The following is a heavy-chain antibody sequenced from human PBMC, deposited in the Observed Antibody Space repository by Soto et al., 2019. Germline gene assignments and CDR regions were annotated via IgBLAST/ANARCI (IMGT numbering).Heavy chain of an antibody. J-gene: IGHJ5*02. CDR1: GFTFSSYS. Sequence: GGSLRLSCAASGFTFSSYSMNWVRQAPGKGLEWVSSISSSSSYIYYADSVKGRFTISRDNAKNSLYLQMNSLRAEDTAVYYCARDSGIAAAGQDYNWFDPWGQGTLVTVSS. V-gene: IGHV3-21*01. D-gene: IGHD6-13*01. CDR2: ISSSSSYI. CDR3: ARDSGIAAAGQDYNWFDP.